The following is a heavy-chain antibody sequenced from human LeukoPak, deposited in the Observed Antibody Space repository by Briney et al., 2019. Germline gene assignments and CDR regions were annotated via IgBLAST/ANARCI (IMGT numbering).Heavy chain of an antibody. CDR1: GGTFSSYA. CDR3: ARDKLEGEPFDY. V-gene: IGHV1-69*13. J-gene: IGHJ4*02. CDR2: IIPIFGTA. Sequence: ASVKVSCKASGGTFSSYAISWVRQAPGQGLEWMGGIIPIFGTANYARKFQGRVTITADESTSTAYMELSSLRSEDTAVYYCARDKLEGEPFDYWGQGTLVTVSS. D-gene: IGHD1-1*01.